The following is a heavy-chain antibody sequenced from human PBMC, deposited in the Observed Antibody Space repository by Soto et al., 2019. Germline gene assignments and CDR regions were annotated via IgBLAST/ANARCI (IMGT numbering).Heavy chain of an antibody. CDR3: ARHGSYASSFVDY. D-gene: IGHD2-15*01. V-gene: IGHV4-39*01. CDR1: GGSISSSSYY. Sequence: PSETLSLTCTVSGGSISSSSYYWGWIRQPPGKGLEWIGSIYYSGSTYYNPSLKSRVTISVDTSKNQFSLKLSSVTAADTAVYYCARHGSYASSFVDYWGQGTLVTSPQ. J-gene: IGHJ4*02. CDR2: IYYSGST.